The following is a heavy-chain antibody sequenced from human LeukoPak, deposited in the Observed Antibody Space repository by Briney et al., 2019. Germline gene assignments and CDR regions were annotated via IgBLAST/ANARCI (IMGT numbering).Heavy chain of an antibody. CDR2: MNTDGSST. D-gene: IGHD3-9*01. J-gene: IGHJ6*04. Sequence: GGSLRLSCAVSGFTLSAYWMHWVRQAPGKGLVWVSRMNTDGSSTLYADSVKGRFTISRDNAKNTLYLQMNSLRAEDTAVYYCAREHYDILSRRGMDVWGKGTTVTVSS. CDR1: GFTLSAYW. CDR3: AREHYDILSRRGMDV. V-gene: IGHV3-74*03.